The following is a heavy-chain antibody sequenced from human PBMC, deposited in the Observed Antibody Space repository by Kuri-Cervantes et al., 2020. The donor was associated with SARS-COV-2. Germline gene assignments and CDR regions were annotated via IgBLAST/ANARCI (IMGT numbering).Heavy chain of an antibody. CDR2: IRSKAYGGTT. V-gene: IGHV3-49*04. CDR3: TRVSSSWYPYFDY. J-gene: IGHJ4*02. Sequence: GGSLRLSCAASGFTFSSYGMHWVRQAPGKGLEWVGFIRSKAYGGTTEYAASVKGRFTISRDDSKSIAYLQMNSLKTEDTAVYYCTRVSSSWYPYFDYWGQGTLVTVSS. D-gene: IGHD6-13*01. CDR1: GFTFSSYG.